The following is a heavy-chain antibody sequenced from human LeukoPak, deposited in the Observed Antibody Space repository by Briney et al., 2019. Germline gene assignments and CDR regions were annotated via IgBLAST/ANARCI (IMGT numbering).Heavy chain of an antibody. CDR2: INHSGST. D-gene: IGHD3-16*02. Sequence: PSETLSLTCAVYGGSFSGYYWSWIRQPPGKGLEWIGEINHSGSTNYNPSLKSRVTISVDTSKNQFSLKLSSVTAADTAVYYCARWSLSSMDVWGQGTTVTVSS. CDR1: GGSFSGYY. CDR3: ARWSLSSMDV. J-gene: IGHJ6*02. V-gene: IGHV4-34*01.